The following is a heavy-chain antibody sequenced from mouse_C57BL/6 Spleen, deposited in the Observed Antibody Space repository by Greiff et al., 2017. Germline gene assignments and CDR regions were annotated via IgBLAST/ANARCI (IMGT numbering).Heavy chain of an antibody. V-gene: IGHV8-5*01. J-gene: IGHJ3*01. Sequence: ESGPGILQPSQTLSLTCSVSGFSLSTSNMGIGWIRQPSGKGLVWLAHIWWNDDKYYNPALKSRLTISKGTSNNQVLLKITSVDTADTATYHCSQSALDYYGSSCPFAYWGQGTLVTVSA. D-gene: IGHD1-1*01. CDR1: GFSLSTSNMG. CDR2: IWWNDDK. CDR3: SQSALDYYGSSCPFAY.